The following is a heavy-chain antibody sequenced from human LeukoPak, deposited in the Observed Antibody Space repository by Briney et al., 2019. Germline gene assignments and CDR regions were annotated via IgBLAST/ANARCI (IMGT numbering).Heavy chain of an antibody. CDR1: GFTFSSYG. Sequence: PGGTLRLSCAASGFTFSSYGMSWVRQAPGKGLEWVSAISGSGGSTYYADSVKGRFTISRDNSKNTLYLQMNSLRAEDTAVYYCAKAYYYDSSGYYYIPFDYWGQGTLVTVSS. CDR3: AKAYYYDSSGYYYIPFDY. J-gene: IGHJ4*02. D-gene: IGHD3-22*01. V-gene: IGHV3-23*01. CDR2: ISGSGGST.